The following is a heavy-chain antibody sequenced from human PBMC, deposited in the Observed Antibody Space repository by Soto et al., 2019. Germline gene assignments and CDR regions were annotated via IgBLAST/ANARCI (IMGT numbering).Heavy chain of an antibody. V-gene: IGHV4-59*01. J-gene: IGHJ4*02. Sequence: SETLSLTCSVSGGSISNYYWSWIRQPPGKGLEWIGYIYYTGSTNYNPSLKSRVTISVDTSKNQFSLKLTSVTAADTAVYYCARQCYDILTCYDSRGQGTLVTVSS. CDR2: IYYTGST. CDR1: GGSISNYY. D-gene: IGHD3-9*01. CDR3: ARQCYDILTCYDS.